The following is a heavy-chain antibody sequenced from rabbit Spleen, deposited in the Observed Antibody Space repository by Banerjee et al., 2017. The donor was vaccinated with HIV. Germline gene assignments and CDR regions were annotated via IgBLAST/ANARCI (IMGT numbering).Heavy chain of an antibody. J-gene: IGHJ4*01. CDR3: ARDSAGREDFNL. V-gene: IGHV1S45*01. CDR2: IDVSKSGST. CDR1: GLDFSSSYW. Sequence: QEQLLESGGDLVKPGASLTLACKASGLDFSSSYWICWVRQAPGKGLEWIACIDVSKSGSTYYASWAKGRFTISKTSSTTVTLQMTRLTAADTATYFCARDSAGREDFNLWGPGTLVTVS. D-gene: IGHD4-2*01.